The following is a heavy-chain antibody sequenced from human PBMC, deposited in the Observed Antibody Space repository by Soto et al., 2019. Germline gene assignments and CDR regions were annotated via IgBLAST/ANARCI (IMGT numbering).Heavy chain of an antibody. Sequence: QVQLQESGPGLVKPSETLSLTCTVSGGSISSYYWSWIRQPPGKGLEWIGYIYYSGSTNYNPSLKSRVTISVDTSKNQFSLKLRSVTAADTAVYYCARDRTETGGGGFDPWGQGTLVTVSS. D-gene: IGHD3-10*01. J-gene: IGHJ5*02. V-gene: IGHV4-59*01. CDR2: IYYSGST. CDR3: ARDRTETGGGGFDP. CDR1: GGSISSYY.